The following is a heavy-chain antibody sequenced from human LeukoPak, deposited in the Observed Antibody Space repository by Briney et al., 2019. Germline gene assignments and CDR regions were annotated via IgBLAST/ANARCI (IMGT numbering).Heavy chain of an antibody. CDR2: IIPILGIA. CDR3: ATQNSYYYDSSGTYDY. V-gene: IGHV1-69*04. J-gene: IGHJ4*02. Sequence: ASVKVSCKASGGTFSSYAISWVRQAPGQGLEWMGRIIPILGIANYAQKFQGRVTITADKSTSTAYMELSSLRSEDTAVYYCATQNSYYYDSSGTYDYWGQGTLVTVSS. D-gene: IGHD3-22*01. CDR1: GGTFSSYA.